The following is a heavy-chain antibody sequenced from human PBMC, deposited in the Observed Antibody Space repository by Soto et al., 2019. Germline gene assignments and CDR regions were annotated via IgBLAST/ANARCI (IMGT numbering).Heavy chain of an antibody. CDR2: IIPIFGTA. Sequence: GASVKVSCKASGGTFSSYAISWVRQAPGQGLEWMGGIIPIFGTANYAQKFQGRVTITADESTSTAYMELSSLRSEDTAVYYCASAFITGTNYYYGMDVWGRGTTVTASS. CDR3: ASAFITGTNYYYGMDV. D-gene: IGHD1-20*01. CDR1: GGTFSSYA. J-gene: IGHJ6*02. V-gene: IGHV1-69*13.